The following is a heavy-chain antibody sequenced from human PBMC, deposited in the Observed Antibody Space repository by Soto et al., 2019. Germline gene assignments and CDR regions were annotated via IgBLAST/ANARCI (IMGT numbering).Heavy chain of an antibody. CDR1: GFTVSSNY. D-gene: IGHD3-3*01. CDR3: ASGWRVDAFDI. CDR2: SGGST. V-gene: IGHV3-53*04. Sequence: EVQLVESGGGLVQPGGSLRLSCAASGFTVSSNYMSWVRQAPGKGLEWVSVSGGSTYYADSVKGRFTISRHNSKNTLDLQMNSLRAEDTDVYYCASGWRVDAFDIWGQGTMVTVSS. J-gene: IGHJ3*02.